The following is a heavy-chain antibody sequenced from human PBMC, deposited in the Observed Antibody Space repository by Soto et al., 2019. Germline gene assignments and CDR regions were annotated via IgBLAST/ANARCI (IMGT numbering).Heavy chain of an antibody. CDR1: GVSISSYF. CDR2: TYHRGST. J-gene: IGHJ4*02. D-gene: IGHD2-21*01. CDR3: AIIGGDHGPLDY. V-gene: IGHV4-59*01. Sequence: PSETLSLTCCVSGVSISSYFWSWIRQPPGRGLEWIGYTYHRGSTNYSPSLKSRVAISLDTSEDQLSLKVNSVTAADAAVYYCAIIGGDHGPLDYWGQGTPVTVSS.